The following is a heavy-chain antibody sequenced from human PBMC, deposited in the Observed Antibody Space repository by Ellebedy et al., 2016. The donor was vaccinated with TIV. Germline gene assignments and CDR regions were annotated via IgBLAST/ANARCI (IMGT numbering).Heavy chain of an antibody. D-gene: IGHD2-15*01. CDR2: IKTTTGGGAT. CDR1: GFTFGTYA. Sequence: GESLKISCAASGFTFGTYAMNWVRQAPGKGLEWVGRIKTTTGGGATDYAAPVKGRFIIARDDSKNTLYLQMNSLKTEDTAVYYCTTELCSSGCFPGIYWGQGTLVTVSS. J-gene: IGHJ4*02. V-gene: IGHV3-15*07. CDR3: TTELCSSGCFPGIY.